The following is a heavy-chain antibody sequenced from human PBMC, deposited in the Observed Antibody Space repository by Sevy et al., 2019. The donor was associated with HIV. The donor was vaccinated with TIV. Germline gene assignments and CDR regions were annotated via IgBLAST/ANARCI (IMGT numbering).Heavy chain of an antibody. CDR3: AKHIAYCGGDCSPPLYYFDY. D-gene: IGHD2-21*02. J-gene: IGHJ4*02. CDR1: GFTFSNYA. Sequence: GESLKISCAASGFTFSNYAMSWVRQAPGKGLEWVSAISGSGYSTYYADSVKGRFTISREKSKNTLYLQINSLRAEDTAVYYCAKHIAYCGGDCSPPLYYFDYWGQGTLVTVSS. V-gene: IGHV3-23*01. CDR2: ISGSGYST.